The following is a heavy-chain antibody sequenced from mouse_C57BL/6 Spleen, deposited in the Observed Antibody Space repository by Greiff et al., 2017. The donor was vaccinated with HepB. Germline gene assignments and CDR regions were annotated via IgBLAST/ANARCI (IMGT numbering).Heavy chain of an antibody. Sequence: EVKLVESGGGLVKPGGSLKLSCAASGFTFSSYAMSWVRQTPEKRLEWVATISDGGSYTYYPDNVKGRFTISRDNAKNNLYLQMSHLKSEDTAMYYCARVDSNYRYFDVWGTGTTVTVSS. CDR2: ISDGGSYT. D-gene: IGHD2-5*01. J-gene: IGHJ1*03. CDR3: ARVDSNYRYFDV. V-gene: IGHV5-4*03. CDR1: GFTFSSYA.